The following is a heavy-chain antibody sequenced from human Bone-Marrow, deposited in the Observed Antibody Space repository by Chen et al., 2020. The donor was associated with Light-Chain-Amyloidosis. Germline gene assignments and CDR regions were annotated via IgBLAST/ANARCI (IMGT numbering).Heavy chain of an antibody. CDR2: VSASTVST. CDR1: GFNFSSFA. V-gene: IGHV3-23*04. D-gene: IGHD3-10*01. J-gene: IGHJ4*02. CDR3: TGKGGYFDF. Sequence: EVKLVEPGGGLVPPGGSLGPPCPLTGFNFSSFAMSWVRQAPGKGLEWVSTVSASTVSTYCAGAVKGRFIISRDNSKSTLYLQMSSLRAGDTAVYFCTGKGGYFDFWGQGSLVTVSS.